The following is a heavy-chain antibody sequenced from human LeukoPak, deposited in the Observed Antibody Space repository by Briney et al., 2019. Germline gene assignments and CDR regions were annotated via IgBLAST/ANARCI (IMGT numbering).Heavy chain of an antibody. Sequence: PGGSLRLSCAVSGFTAITHHMAWVRQAPGKGLEWVSVRQPGNVSYYADSVTGRFTTSTDSSKNTLFLQMRDLRAEDTALYYCARERDYDTYFDYWGQGTLVIVSS. CDR2: RQPGNVS. CDR3: ARERDYDTYFDY. D-gene: IGHD3-22*01. J-gene: IGHJ4*02. V-gene: IGHV3-53*01. CDR1: GFTAITHH.